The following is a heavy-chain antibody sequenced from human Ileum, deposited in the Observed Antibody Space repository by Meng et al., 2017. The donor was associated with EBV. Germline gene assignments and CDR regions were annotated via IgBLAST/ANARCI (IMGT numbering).Heavy chain of an antibody. V-gene: IGHV4-4*02. Sequence: QVPRQAPVPGLLNPSEPLSLPCAVSGGSISRSDWWSWVRQPPGKGLEWIGETSHSGSTNYSPSLKSRVTISLDKSKNQLSLKLNSVTAADTAVYYCASSDYYRSDYWGQGTLVTVSS. CDR2: TSHSGST. CDR3: ASSDYYRSDY. D-gene: IGHD3-22*01. J-gene: IGHJ4*02. CDR1: GGSISRSDW.